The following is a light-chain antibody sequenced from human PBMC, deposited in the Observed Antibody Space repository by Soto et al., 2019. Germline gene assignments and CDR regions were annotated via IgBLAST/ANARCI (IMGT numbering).Light chain of an antibody. CDR1: QSTSSW. J-gene: IGKJ1*01. CDR3: QCYSSYPWT. Sequence: DIQMTQSPSTLSASVGDRVTITCRASQSTSSWLAWYQQKPGKAPRLLIYDASTLQSGVPSRFSGSGSGTEFSLTISSLQPDDFGTYYCQCYSSYPWTFGQGTKVDIK. V-gene: IGKV1-5*01. CDR2: DAS.